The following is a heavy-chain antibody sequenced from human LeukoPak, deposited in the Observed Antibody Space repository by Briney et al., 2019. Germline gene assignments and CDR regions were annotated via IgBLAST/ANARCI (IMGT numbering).Heavy chain of an antibody. Sequence: SETLSLTCTVSGGSISSYYWSWIRQPPGKGLEWIGYIYYSGTTNYNPSLKSRVTISVDTSKNQFSLKLSSVTAADTAVYYCARGVYIAAAQYGYWGQGTLATVSA. CDR1: GGSISSYY. V-gene: IGHV4-59*01. J-gene: IGHJ4*02. CDR2: IYYSGTT. D-gene: IGHD6-13*01. CDR3: ARGVYIAAAQYGY.